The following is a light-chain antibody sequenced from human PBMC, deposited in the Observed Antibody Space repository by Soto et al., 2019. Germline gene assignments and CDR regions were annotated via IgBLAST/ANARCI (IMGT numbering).Light chain of an antibody. Sequence: QSALTQPASVSGSPGQSITISCTGTSSDVGAYNYVSWYQQHPGKAPKLMICDVNKRPSGISNRFSGSKSGNTASLTISGLQAEDEADFYCTSYTTNSTLVFGGGTKLTVL. CDR1: SSDVGAYNY. CDR2: DVN. J-gene: IGLJ2*01. CDR3: TSYTTNSTLV. V-gene: IGLV2-14*01.